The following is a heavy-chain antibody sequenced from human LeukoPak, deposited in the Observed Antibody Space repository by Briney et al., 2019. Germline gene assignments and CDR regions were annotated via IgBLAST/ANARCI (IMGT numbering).Heavy chain of an antibody. CDR2: IYSGGST. D-gene: IGHD3-10*01. J-gene: IGHJ4*02. CDR1: GFTVSSNY. CDR3: ARDIYGSGSYPDY. Sequence: GGSLRLSCAASGFTVSSNYMSWVRQAPGKGLEWVSVIYSGGSTYYADSVKGRFTISRDNSENTLYLQMNSLRAEDTAVYYCARDIYGSGSYPDYWGQGTLVTVSS. V-gene: IGHV3-53*01.